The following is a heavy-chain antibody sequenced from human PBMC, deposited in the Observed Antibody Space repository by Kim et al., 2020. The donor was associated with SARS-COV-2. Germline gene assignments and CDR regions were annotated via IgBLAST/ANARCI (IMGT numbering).Heavy chain of an antibody. J-gene: IGHJ4*02. CDR3: ARDDQWAFDY. V-gene: IGHV3-48*02. Sequence: YYAASVKGRFTISVDTAENSLYQHMNSLRDEDTAVYYCARDDQWAFDYWGQGTLVTVSS. D-gene: IGHD2-8*01.